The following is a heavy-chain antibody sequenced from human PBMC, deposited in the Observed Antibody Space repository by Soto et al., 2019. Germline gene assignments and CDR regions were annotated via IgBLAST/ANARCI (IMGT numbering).Heavy chain of an antibody. CDR2: IYYSGST. V-gene: IGHV4-30-4*01. CDR3: ARARTPVVTAYDY. CDR1: GGSISSGDYC. D-gene: IGHD2-21*02. Sequence: SETLSLTCTVSGGSISSGDYCWSWIRQPPGKGLEWIGYIYYSGSTYYNPSLKSRVTISVDTSKNQFSLKLSSVTAADTAVYYCARARTPVVTAYDYWGQGTLVTVSS. J-gene: IGHJ4*02.